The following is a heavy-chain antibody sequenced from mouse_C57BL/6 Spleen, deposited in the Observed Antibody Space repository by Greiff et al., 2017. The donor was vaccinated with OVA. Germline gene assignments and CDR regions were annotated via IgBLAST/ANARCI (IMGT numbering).Heavy chain of an antibody. CDR1: GYAFSSSW. CDR2: IYPGDGDT. Sequence: VQLQQSGPELVKPGASVKISCKASGYAFSSSWMNWVKQRPGKGLEWIGRIYPGDGDTTYNGKFKGKATLTADQSSSTAYMQLSSLTSEDSAVYFCAKTAQAPYWYFDVWGTGTTVTVSS. D-gene: IGHD3-2*02. CDR3: AKTAQAPYWYFDV. J-gene: IGHJ1*03. V-gene: IGHV1-82*01.